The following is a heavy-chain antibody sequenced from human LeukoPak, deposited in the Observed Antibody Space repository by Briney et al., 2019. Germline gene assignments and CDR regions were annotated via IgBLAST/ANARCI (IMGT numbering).Heavy chain of an antibody. V-gene: IGHV3-NL1*01. CDR2: ISGSAGTT. Sequence: GGSLRLSCAASGFTFSSYGMHWVRQAPGKGLEWVSVISGSAGTTYYADSVKGRFTISRGNSKNTLYLQMNSLRAEDTAVYYCARSKNGAARPVFDYWGQGTLVTVSS. CDR3: ARSKNGAARPVFDY. D-gene: IGHD6-6*01. CDR1: GFTFSSYG. J-gene: IGHJ4*02.